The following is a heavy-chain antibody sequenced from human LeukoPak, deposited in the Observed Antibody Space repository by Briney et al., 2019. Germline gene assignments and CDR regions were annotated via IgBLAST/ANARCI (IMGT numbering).Heavy chain of an antibody. CDR3: ARDVRTTVTPGVYYYYYMDV. J-gene: IGHJ6*03. CDR2: MNPSGGST. D-gene: IGHD4-17*01. V-gene: IGHV1-46*01. Sequence: GASVKVSCKASGYTFTSYYMHWVRQAPGQGLEWMGIMNPSGGSTSYAQKFQGRVTMTRDTSTSTVYMELSSLRSEDTAVYYCARDVRTTVTPGVYYYYYMDVWGKGTTVTISS. CDR1: GYTFTSYY.